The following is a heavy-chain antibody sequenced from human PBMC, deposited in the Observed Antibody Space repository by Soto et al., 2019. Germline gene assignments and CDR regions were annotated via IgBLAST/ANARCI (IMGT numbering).Heavy chain of an antibody. CDR2: ISAYNGNT. J-gene: IGHJ6*03. Sequence: GASVKVSCKASGYTFTSYGISWVRQAPGQGLEWMGWISAYNGNTNYAQKLQGRVTMTTDTSTSTAYMELRSLRSDDTAVYYCARVRVPAGYSSSWYGHSYYMDVWGKGTTVTVSS. V-gene: IGHV1-18*01. CDR1: GYTFTSYG. CDR3: ARVRVPAGYSSSWYGHSYYMDV. D-gene: IGHD6-13*01.